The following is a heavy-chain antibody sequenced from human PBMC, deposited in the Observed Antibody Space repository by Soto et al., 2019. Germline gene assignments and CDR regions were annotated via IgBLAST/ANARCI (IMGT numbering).Heavy chain of an antibody. CDR3: ARTTTLENYLDY. Sequence: SATLSVTCTVSDDSFSSYDWSWIRQPPGKGLEWIGYIYYTGSIIYNPSLKSRVTMSADMPKKQFSLQLSSVTTADTAIYYCARTTTLENYLDYWGRGTLVTVS. D-gene: IGHD2-15*01. J-gene: IGHJ4*02. CDR2: IYYTGSI. CDR1: DDSFSSYD. V-gene: IGHV4-59*01.